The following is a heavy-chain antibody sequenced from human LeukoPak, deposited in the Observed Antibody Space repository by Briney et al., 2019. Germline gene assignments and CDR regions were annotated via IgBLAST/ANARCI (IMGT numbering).Heavy chain of an antibody. Sequence: GSLRLSCVVSGITFSTAWMNWVRQAPGKGLEWVGRIKSKIDGGTTDYVAPVKGRFSISRDDSKNTVYLQMNSLKTEDTAVYYCATEGYCSGGSCYSFDYWGQGTLVTVSS. D-gene: IGHD2-15*01. CDR3: ATEGYCSGGSCYSFDY. V-gene: IGHV3-15*01. J-gene: IGHJ4*02. CDR2: IKSKIDGGTT. CDR1: GITFSTAW.